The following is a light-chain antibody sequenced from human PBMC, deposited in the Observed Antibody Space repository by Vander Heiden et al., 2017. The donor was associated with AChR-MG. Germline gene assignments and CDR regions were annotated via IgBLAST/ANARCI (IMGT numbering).Light chain of an antibody. CDR3: SSFTSSSLVV. Sequence: QSALPQPASVSGSPGQSITLSCTGTSSDVGSYNYVSWYQQHPGKAPKLLIDYVSNRPSGVSNRFSGSKSGNRASLTISGLQAEDEADYYCSSFTSSSLVVFGGGTNLTVL. CDR2: YVS. J-gene: IGLJ2*01. V-gene: IGLV2-14*03. CDR1: SSDVGSYNY.